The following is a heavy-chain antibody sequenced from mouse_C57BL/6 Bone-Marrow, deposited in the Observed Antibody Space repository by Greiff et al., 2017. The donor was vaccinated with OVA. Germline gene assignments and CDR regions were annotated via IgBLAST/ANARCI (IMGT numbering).Heavy chain of an antibody. CDR1: GYTFTSYG. CDR3: AIYGLDSLDY. V-gene: IGHV1-81*01. Sequence: VQLQQSGAELARPGASVKLSCKASGYTFTSYGISWVKQRTGQGLEWIGEIYPRSGNTYYNEKFKGKATLTADKSSSTAYMELSSLTSEDSAVYFCAIYGLDSLDYWGQGTSVTVSS. D-gene: IGHD1-1*02. J-gene: IGHJ4*01. CDR2: IYPRSGNT.